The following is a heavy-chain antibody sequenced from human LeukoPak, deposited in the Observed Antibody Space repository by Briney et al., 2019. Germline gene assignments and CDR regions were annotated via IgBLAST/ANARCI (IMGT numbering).Heavy chain of an antibody. CDR2: IYYSGST. V-gene: IGHV4-59*08. CDR3: ARHLSSGWYYYFDY. Sequence: PSETLSLTCTVSGGSISSYSWSWIRQPPGKGLEWIGYIYYSGSTSYNPSLKSRVTISIDTSKNQFSLKLSSVTAADTAVYYCARHLSSGWYYYFDYWGQGTLVTVSS. CDR1: GGSISSYS. J-gene: IGHJ4*02. D-gene: IGHD6-19*01.